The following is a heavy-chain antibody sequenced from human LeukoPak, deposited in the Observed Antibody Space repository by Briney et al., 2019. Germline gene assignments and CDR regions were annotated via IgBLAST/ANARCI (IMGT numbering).Heavy chain of an antibody. CDR1: GFTFSSYE. Sequence: GGSLRLSCAASGFTFSSYEMNWVRQAPGKGLEWISSISRLGSTIKDTDSVKGRFTISRDNSKNTVFLQMNSLRAEDTAVYYCAKWGDYDVLTGYYVSDYWGQGTLVAVSS. J-gene: IGHJ4*02. CDR3: AKWGDYDVLTGYYVSDY. V-gene: IGHV3-48*03. CDR2: ISRLGSTI. D-gene: IGHD3-9*01.